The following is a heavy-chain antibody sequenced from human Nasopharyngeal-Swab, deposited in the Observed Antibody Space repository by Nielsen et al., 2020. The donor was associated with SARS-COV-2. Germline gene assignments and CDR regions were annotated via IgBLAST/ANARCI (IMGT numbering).Heavy chain of an antibody. D-gene: IGHD1-7*01. V-gene: IGHV3-21*01. CDR3: ARDRGTGTTPEGL. J-gene: IGHJ2*01. Sequence: GESLKISCAASGFTFSSYSMNWVRQAPGKGLEWVSSISSSSSYIYYADSVKGRFTISRDNAKNSLYLQMNSLRAEDTAVYYCARDRGTGTTPEGLWGRGTLVTVSS. CDR2: ISSSSSYI. CDR1: GFTFSSYS.